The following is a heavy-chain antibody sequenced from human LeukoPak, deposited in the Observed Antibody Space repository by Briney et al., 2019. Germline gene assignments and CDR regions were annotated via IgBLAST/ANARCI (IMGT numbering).Heavy chain of an antibody. CDR1: GFTFSSYS. CDR3: AREATDSSFSGFDY. D-gene: IGHD6-6*01. V-gene: IGHV3-21*01. Sequence: GGSLGLSCAASGFTFSSYSMNWVRQAPGKGLEWVSSISSSSSYIYYADSVKGRFTISRDNAKNSLYLQMNSLRAEDTAVYYCAREATDSSFSGFDYWGQGTLVTVSS. CDR2: ISSSSSYI. J-gene: IGHJ4*02.